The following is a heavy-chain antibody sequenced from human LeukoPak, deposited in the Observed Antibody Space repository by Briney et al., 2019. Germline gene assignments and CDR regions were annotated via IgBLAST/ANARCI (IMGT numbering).Heavy chain of an antibody. CDR2: IIPILDTA. Sequence: ASVKVSCKASGGAFSSHAISWVRQAPGQGLEWMGGIIPILDTANYAQKFQGRVTITADESTSTAYMELSSLRSEDTAVYYCARDSETTVVTPDAFDIWGQGTMVTVSS. V-gene: IGHV1-69*13. D-gene: IGHD4-23*01. CDR3: ARDSETTVVTPDAFDI. J-gene: IGHJ3*02. CDR1: GGAFSSHA.